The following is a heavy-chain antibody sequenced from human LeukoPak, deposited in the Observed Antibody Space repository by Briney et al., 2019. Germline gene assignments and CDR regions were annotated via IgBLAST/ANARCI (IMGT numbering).Heavy chain of an antibody. D-gene: IGHD7-27*01. V-gene: IGHV1-2*02. CDR2: ISPNSGGT. Sequence: EASVKVSCKASGYTFTDNHMYWLRQAPGQGLECMGWISPNSGGTNYAQKFQGRITMTGDTSISTGYMELSSLRSDDTAVYYCARELGRNAFDVWGQGTMVTVSS. CDR1: GYTFTDNH. CDR3: ARELGRNAFDV. J-gene: IGHJ3*01.